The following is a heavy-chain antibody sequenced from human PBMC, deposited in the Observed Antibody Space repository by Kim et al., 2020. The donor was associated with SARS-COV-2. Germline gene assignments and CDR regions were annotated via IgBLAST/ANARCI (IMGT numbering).Heavy chain of an antibody. J-gene: IGHJ6*02. CDR3: AKAPLTYYFYGMDV. CDR1: GFTFDEYA. Sequence: GGSLRLSCAASGFTFDEYAMHWVRQVPGKGLEWVSGISWNSGSIGYADSVKGRFTISRDNAKKSLYLQMNSLRVEDTALYYCAKAPLTYYFYGMDVWGQGTSVTVSS. D-gene: IGHD3-9*01. V-gene: IGHV3-9*01. CDR2: ISWNSGSI.